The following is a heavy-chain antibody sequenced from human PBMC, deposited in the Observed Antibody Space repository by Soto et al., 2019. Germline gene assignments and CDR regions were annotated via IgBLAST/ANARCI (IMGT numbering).Heavy chain of an antibody. Sequence: GGSLRLSCAASGFTFSSYSMNWVRQAPGKGLEWVSYISSSSSTIYYADSVKGRFTISRDNAKNSLYLQMNSLRDEDTAVYYCARDPHTETKTKNWFDPWGQGTLVTVSS. J-gene: IGHJ5*02. CDR2: ISSSSSTI. V-gene: IGHV3-48*02. CDR1: GFTFSSYS. CDR3: ARDPHTETKTKNWFDP. D-gene: IGHD4-17*01.